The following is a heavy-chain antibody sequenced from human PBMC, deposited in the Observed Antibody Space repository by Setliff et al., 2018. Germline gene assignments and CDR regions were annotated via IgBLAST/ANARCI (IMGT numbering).Heavy chain of an antibody. CDR1: GYSFTNYG. Sequence: ASVKVSCKTSGYSFTNYGINWVRQAPGQGLEWMGWNSVYAREFQGRVTMTIDTPTSTAYMELSSLRSDDTAVYYCATEGGSTITRHYMDVWGKGTTVTVSS. V-gene: IGHV1-18*01. CDR2: NSV. CDR3: ATEGGSTITRHYMDV. D-gene: IGHD4-4*01. J-gene: IGHJ6*03.